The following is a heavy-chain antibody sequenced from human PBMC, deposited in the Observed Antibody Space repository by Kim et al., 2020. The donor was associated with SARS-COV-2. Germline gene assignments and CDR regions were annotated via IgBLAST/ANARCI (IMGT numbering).Heavy chain of an antibody. CDR3: ARSRGYSGYGDFDY. V-gene: IGHV4-39*07. J-gene: IGHJ4*02. D-gene: IGHD5-12*01. Sequence: NPSLKSRVTISVDTSKNQFSLKLSSVTAADTAVYYCARSRGYSGYGDFDYWGQGTLVTVSS.